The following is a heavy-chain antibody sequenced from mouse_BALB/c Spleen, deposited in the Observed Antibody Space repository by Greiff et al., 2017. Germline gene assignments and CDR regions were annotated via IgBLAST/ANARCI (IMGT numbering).Heavy chain of an antibody. V-gene: IGHV1-54*01. Sequence: VQLVESGAELVRPGTSVKVSCKASGYAFTNYLIEWVKQRPGQGLEWIGVINPGSGGTNYNEKFKGKATLTADKSSSTAYMQLSSLTSDDSAVYFCARGDWDEAMDYWGQGTSVTVSS. CDR2: INPGSGGT. D-gene: IGHD4-1*01. J-gene: IGHJ4*01. CDR3: ARGDWDEAMDY. CDR1: GYAFTNYL.